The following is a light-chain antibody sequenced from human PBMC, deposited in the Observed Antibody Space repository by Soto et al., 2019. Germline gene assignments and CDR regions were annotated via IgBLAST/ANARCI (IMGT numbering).Light chain of an antibody. Sequence: DIQLTQSPSFVSASVGDRVTITCRASQGISSYLAWYQQKPGKAPKLLIYAASTLQSGVPSRFSGSGSGTEFTLTISSLQPEDFATYYCQQLNSYPPWTFGQGTKVEIK. V-gene: IGKV1-9*01. CDR3: QQLNSYPPWT. CDR1: QGISSY. CDR2: AAS. J-gene: IGKJ1*01.